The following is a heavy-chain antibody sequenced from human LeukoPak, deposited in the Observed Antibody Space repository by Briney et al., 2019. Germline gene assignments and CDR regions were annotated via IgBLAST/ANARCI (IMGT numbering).Heavy chain of an antibody. CDR3: ARHYGP. Sequence: SETLSLTCAVYGGSFSGYYWSWIRQPPGKGLGWIGEINHSESTNYNPSLKSRVTISVDTSKNQFSLKLNSVTAADTAVYYCARHYGPWGQGTLVTVSS. V-gene: IGHV4-34*01. CDR2: INHSEST. J-gene: IGHJ5*02. CDR1: GGSFSGYY. D-gene: IGHD3-16*01.